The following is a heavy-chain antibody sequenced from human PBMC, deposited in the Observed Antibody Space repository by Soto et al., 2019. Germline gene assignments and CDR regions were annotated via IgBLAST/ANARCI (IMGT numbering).Heavy chain of an antibody. CDR2: ISYSGETK. CDR1: GFTFTKCS. J-gene: IGHJ4*02. Sequence: GGSLRLSCVTSGFTFTKCSMNWVRQAPGKGLEWVSYISYSGETKYYADSLKGRYAISRDDAKNSVYLQMNSLRDEDTAFYYCVRGVVVVVGSTAENFDHWGQGTLVTDSS. V-gene: IGHV3-48*02. CDR3: VRGVVVVVGSTAENFDH. D-gene: IGHD2-15*01.